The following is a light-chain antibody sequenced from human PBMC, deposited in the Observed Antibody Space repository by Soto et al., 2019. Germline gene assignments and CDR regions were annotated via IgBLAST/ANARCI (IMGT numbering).Light chain of an antibody. V-gene: IGKV1-5*01. Sequence: DIQMTQSPSTRSASVGDTVTVTCRASQSDSGWLAWYQQKPGEAPKLLIYDASALPRGVPSRFSGSGSGTKFTLTIASLQPDEFATYYGQHYETFSGTVGPGTNVEI. CDR1: QSDSGW. CDR2: DAS. J-gene: IGKJ1*01. CDR3: QHYETFSGT.